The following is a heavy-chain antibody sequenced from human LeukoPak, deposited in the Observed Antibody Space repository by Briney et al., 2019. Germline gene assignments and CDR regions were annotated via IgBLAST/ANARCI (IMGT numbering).Heavy chain of an antibody. V-gene: IGHV3-23*01. CDR1: GFTFSSYA. Sequence: KAGGSLRLSCAASGFTFSSYAMSWVRQAPGKGLEWVSAISGSGGSTYYADSVKGRFTISRDNSKNTLYLQMNSLRAEDTAVYYCAKDRPSDHLQLWSYHYFDYWGQGTLVTVSS. CDR3: AKDRPSDHLQLWSYHYFDY. D-gene: IGHD5-18*01. J-gene: IGHJ4*02. CDR2: ISGSGGST.